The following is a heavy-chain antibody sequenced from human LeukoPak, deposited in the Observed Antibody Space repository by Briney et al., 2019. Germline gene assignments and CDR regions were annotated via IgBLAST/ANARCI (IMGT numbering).Heavy chain of an antibody. V-gene: IGHV4-59*11. Sequence: SETLSLTCTVSGGSISNHYWSWIRQPPGKGLEWIAYIYSSGSTNYNPSLKSRVTISVDTSKNQLSLKLNSVTAADTAVYYCARGQLGDAYNFEYWGQGTVVTVSS. CDR2: IYSSGST. CDR3: ARGQLGDAYNFEY. CDR1: GGSISNHY. J-gene: IGHJ4*02. D-gene: IGHD5-24*01.